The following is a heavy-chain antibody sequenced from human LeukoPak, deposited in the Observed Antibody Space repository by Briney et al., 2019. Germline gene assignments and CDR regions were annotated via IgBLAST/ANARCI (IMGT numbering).Heavy chain of an antibody. J-gene: IGHJ4*02. V-gene: IGHV1-2*02. D-gene: IGHD3-22*01. CDR2: INPNSGGT. Sequence: ASVKVSCKASGYTFTGYYTHWVRQAPGQGLEWMGWINPNSGGTNYAQKFQGRVTMTRDTSISTAYMELSRLRSDDTAVYYCARADYYDSSSLDYWGQGTLVTVSS. CDR1: GYTFTGYY. CDR3: ARADYYDSSSLDY.